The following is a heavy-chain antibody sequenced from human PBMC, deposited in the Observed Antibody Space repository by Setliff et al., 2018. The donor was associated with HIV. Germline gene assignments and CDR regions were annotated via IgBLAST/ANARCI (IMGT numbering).Heavy chain of an antibody. CDR1: GYTFTSYA. Sequence: ASVKVSCKASGYTFTSYAMHWVRQAPGQRLEWMGWINAGNGNTKYSQKFQGRVTITRDTSASTAYMELSSLGSEDTAVYYCARDGGDTAMVSYYYYYYMDVWGKGTTVTVSS. D-gene: IGHD5-18*01. J-gene: IGHJ6*03. V-gene: IGHV1-3*01. CDR3: ARDGGDTAMVSYYYYYYMDV. CDR2: INAGNGNT.